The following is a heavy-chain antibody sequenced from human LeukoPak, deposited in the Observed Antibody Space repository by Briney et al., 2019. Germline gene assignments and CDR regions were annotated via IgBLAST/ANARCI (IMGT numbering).Heavy chain of an antibody. J-gene: IGHJ4*02. Sequence: GGSLRLSCAVSGFTFSTYWMSWVRQAPGKGLEWVANIKEDGSQKYYVDSVKGRFTIFRDNAKNSLYLQMNSLRAEDTAVYFCARNYVDTRGSSYGTLDYWGQGTLVTVFS. CDR1: GFTFSTYW. CDR2: IKEDGSQK. V-gene: IGHV3-7*01. D-gene: IGHD5-18*01. CDR3: ARNYVDTRGSSYGTLDY.